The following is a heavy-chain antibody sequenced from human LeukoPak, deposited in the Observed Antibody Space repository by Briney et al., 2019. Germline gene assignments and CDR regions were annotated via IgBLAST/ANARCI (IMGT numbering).Heavy chain of an antibody. J-gene: IGHJ2*01. V-gene: IGHV4-4*07. D-gene: IGHD4-17*01. CDR2: IQTSGNA. CDR1: GDSLRSYY. CDR3: ARDPGDYNHDWYFDL. Sequence: PSETLSLTCTVSGDSLRSYYWIWIRQPAGKGLEWIGRIQTSGNADYNPSLKSRVTMSVDTSKNQFSLRLRSVTAADTAVYYCARDPGDYNHDWYFDLWGRGTLVTVSS.